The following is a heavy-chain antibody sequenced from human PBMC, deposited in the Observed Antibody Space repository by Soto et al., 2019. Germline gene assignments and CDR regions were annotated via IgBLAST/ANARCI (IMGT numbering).Heavy chain of an antibody. J-gene: IGHJ6*02. Sequence: QEQLVQSGAEVKEPGASLKVSCKASGDTFTTNYLHWVRQAPGQGLEWMGRINTNNGATLYAQEFQGRLILPTDTSTSTVDMDLKSVKSEDSAVYYCARRVPCDMDVWGQGTTVTVSS. D-gene: IGHD2-21*01. CDR1: GDTFTTNY. CDR2: INTNNGAT. CDR3: ARRVPCDMDV. V-gene: IGHV1-46*01.